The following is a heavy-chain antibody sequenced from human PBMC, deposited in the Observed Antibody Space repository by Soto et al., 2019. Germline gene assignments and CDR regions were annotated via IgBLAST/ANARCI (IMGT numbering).Heavy chain of an antibody. Sequence: QVQLVQSGPEVKKPGASVKVSCEASGYTFTTSGISWVRQAPGQGREWMGWISTYNGDTNSAQKFQGRVTMTADTSTGTVYMDLMSLKSDDTAVYYCARQGSWPYYYYGLDVWGQGTTVTVSS. J-gene: IGHJ6*02. CDR2: ISTYNGDT. CDR1: GYTFTTSG. CDR3: ARQGSWPYYYYGLDV. V-gene: IGHV1-18*01. D-gene: IGHD1-26*01.